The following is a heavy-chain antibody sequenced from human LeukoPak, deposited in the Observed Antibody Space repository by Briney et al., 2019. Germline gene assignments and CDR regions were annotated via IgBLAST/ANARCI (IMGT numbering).Heavy chain of an antibody. CDR3: ARADIVVVPANLDY. J-gene: IGHJ4*02. Sequence: ASVKVPCKASGYTFTGYYMHWVRQAPGQGLEWMGWINPNSGGTNYAQKFQGRVTMTRDTSISTAYMELSRLRSDDTAVYYCARADIVVVPANLDYWGQGTLVTVSS. CDR2: INPNSGGT. CDR1: GYTFTGYY. V-gene: IGHV1-2*02. D-gene: IGHD2-2*01.